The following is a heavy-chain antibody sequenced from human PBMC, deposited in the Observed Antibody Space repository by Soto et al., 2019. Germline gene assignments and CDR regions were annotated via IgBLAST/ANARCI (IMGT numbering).Heavy chain of an antibody. Sequence: GGSLRLSCAASGFTFSSYGMHWVRQAPGKGLEWVAVIWYDGSNKYYADSVKGRFTISRDNSKNTLYLQMNSLRAEDTAVYYCARVHDYGDSKILFDYWGQGTLVTVSS. CDR2: IWYDGSNK. V-gene: IGHV3-33*01. J-gene: IGHJ4*02. CDR1: GFTFSSYG. CDR3: ARVHDYGDSKILFDY. D-gene: IGHD4-17*01.